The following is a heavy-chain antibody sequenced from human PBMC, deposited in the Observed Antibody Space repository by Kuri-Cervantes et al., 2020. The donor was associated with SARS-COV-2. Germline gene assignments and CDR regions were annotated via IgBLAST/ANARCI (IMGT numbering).Heavy chain of an antibody. J-gene: IGHJ5*02. CDR1: GFTFSSYG. CDR3: AREVTIFGAVSRGFDP. V-gene: IGHV3-33*01. Sequence: GESLKISCAASGFTFSSYGMHWVRQAPGKGLEWVAFIWHDGSKNYYADSVKGRFTISRDNAKNSLYLQMNSLRAEDTAVYYCAREVTIFGAVSRGFDPWGQGTLVTVSS. D-gene: IGHD3-3*01. CDR2: IWHDGSKN.